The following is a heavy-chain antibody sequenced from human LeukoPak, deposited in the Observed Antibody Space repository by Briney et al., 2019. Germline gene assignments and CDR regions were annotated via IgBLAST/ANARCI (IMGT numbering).Heavy chain of an antibody. CDR1: GGSISSNTYY. V-gene: IGHV4-39*07. CDR3: ARESEVGAAFFDY. D-gene: IGHD1-26*01. Sequence: SETMSLTCSVSGGSISSNTYYWAWIRQPPGKGLEWLGTFHKSGNTYYNPSLRSRVTISGDTSNNQLSLKVNSVTAADTAVYYCARESEVGAAFFDYWGQGTLVTVSS. J-gene: IGHJ4*02. CDR2: FHKSGNT.